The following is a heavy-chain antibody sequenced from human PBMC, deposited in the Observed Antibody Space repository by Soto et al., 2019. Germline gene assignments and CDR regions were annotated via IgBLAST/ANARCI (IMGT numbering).Heavy chain of an antibody. V-gene: IGHV1-69*13. CDR3: ARDQGFWSGYSVYGMDV. Sequence: SVKVSCKASGGTFSSYAISWVRQAPGQGLEWMGGIIPIFGTANYAQKFQGRVTITADESTSTAYMELSSLRSEDTAVYYCARDQGFWSGYSVYGMDVWGQGTTVTVSS. CDR1: GGTFSSYA. J-gene: IGHJ6*02. CDR2: IIPIFGTA. D-gene: IGHD3-3*01.